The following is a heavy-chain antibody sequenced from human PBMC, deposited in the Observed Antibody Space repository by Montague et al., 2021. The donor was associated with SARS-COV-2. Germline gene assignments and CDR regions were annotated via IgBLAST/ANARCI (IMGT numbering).Heavy chain of an antibody. V-gene: IGHV4-34*01. CDR1: GGSFSGYY. CDR3: ARRQLGYCDGVGCPLGAFDI. Sequence: SETLSLTCAVYGGSFSGYYWSWIRQPPGMGLEWIGGITDGGNTDYNPSLKSRVTLSVNTSKRHFSLTLTSLTAVDTSVYYCARRQLGYCDGVGCPLGAFDIWGQGTTVTVSS. CDR2: ITDGGNT. D-gene: IGHD2-15*01. J-gene: IGHJ3*02.